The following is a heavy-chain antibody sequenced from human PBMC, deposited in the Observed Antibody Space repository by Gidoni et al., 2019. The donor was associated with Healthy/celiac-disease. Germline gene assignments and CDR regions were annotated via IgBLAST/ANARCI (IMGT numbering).Heavy chain of an antibody. D-gene: IGHD3-10*01. Sequence: QLQLQESGPGLVKPSETLSLTCTVSGGSISSSSYYWGWIRQPPGKGLEWIGSIYYSGSTYYNPSLKSRVTISVDTSKNQFSLKLSSVTAADTAVYYCARLTMVRGVTLWSQGTLVTVSS. J-gene: IGHJ4*02. V-gene: IGHV4-39*01. CDR1: GGSISSSSYY. CDR2: IYYSGST. CDR3: ARLTMVRGVTL.